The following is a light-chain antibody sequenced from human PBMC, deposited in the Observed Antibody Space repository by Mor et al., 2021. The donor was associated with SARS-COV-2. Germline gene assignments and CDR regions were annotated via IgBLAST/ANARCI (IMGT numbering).Light chain of an antibody. CDR2: EDD. J-gene: IGLJ2*01. CDR1: SIASSY. CDR3: QSYDSSIIL. Sequence: SIASSYVQWYQQRPGSSPTTVIYEDDQRPSGVPDRFSGSIDRSSNSASLTISGLKTEDEADYYCQSYDSSIILFGGGTKLT. V-gene: IGLV6-57*01.